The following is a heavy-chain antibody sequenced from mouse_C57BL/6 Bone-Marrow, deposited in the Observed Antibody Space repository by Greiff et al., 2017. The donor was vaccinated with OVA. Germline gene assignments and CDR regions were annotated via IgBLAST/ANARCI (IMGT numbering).Heavy chain of an antibody. CDR1: RYTFTDYN. J-gene: IGHJ1*03. CDR3: ARNYGSSHWYFDV. CDR2: INPNNGGT. Sequence: VQLQQSGPELVKPGASVKIPCKASRYTFTDYNMDWVKQSHGKSLEWIGDINPNNGGTIYNQKFKGKATLTVDKSSSTAYMELRSLTSEDTAVYYCARNYGSSHWYFDVWGTGTTVTVSS. D-gene: IGHD1-1*01. V-gene: IGHV1-18*01.